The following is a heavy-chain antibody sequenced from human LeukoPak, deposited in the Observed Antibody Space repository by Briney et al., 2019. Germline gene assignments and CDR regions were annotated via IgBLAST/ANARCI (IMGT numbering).Heavy chain of an antibody. V-gene: IGHV3-48*01. CDR1: GFTFSANS. CDR2: IGIDSGNT. D-gene: IGHD5-24*01. CDR3: ARDYKYAFDN. J-gene: IGHJ4*02. Sequence: GGSLRLSCAASGFTFSANSMNWVRQPPGKGLEWSSYIGIDSGNTNYADSVKGRFTISGDKAKNSLYLQMNSLRVEDTAVYYCARDYKYAFDNWGQGTLVTVSS.